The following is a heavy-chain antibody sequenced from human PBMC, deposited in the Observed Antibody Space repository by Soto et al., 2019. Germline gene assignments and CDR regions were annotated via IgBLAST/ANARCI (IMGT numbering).Heavy chain of an antibody. V-gene: IGHV3-49*03. D-gene: IGHD2-2*01. CDR2: IRSKAYGGTT. J-gene: IGHJ6*02. Sequence: LRLSCTASGFTFGDYAMSWFRQAPGKGLEWVGFIRSKAYGGTTEYAASVKGRFTISRDDSKSIAYLQMNSLKTEDTAVYYCTRDWGDIVVVPAAPDMDVWGQGTTVTVSS. CDR3: TRDWGDIVVVPAAPDMDV. CDR1: GFTFGDYA.